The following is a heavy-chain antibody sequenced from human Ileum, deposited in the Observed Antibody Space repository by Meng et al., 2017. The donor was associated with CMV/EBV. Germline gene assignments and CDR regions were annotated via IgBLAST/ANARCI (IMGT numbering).Heavy chain of an antibody. V-gene: IGHV3-53*01. CDR1: GFSVNNNY. J-gene: IGHJ4*02. D-gene: IGHD4-23*01. CDR3: ASHTHYAGNPHGTHNC. Sequence: GGSLRLSCAASGFSVNNNYMNWVRQTPGKGLEWVSVLYSDGSTLGAFTYYADSVEGRLTISRDSSKNTLYLQMDSLRAEDSAVYYCASHTHYAGNPHGTHNCWGQGTLVTVSS. CDR2: LYSDGSTLGAFT.